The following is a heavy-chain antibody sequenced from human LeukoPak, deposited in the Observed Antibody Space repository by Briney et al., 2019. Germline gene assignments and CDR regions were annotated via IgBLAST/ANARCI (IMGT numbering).Heavy chain of an antibody. CDR3: ARGGRYFDWLPGLDAFDI. J-gene: IGHJ3*02. Sequence: GGSLRLSCAASGFTFSSYWMHWFRQAPGKGLVWVSRINSDGSSTSYADSVKGRFTISRDNAKNTLYLQMNSLRAEDTAVYYCARGGRYFDWLPGLDAFDIWGQGTMVTVSS. D-gene: IGHD3-9*01. V-gene: IGHV3-74*01. CDR2: INSDGSST. CDR1: GFTFSSYW.